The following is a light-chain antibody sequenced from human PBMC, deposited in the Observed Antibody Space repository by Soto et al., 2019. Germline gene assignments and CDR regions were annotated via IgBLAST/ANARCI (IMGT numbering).Light chain of an antibody. CDR3: AAWDDSLRAVV. J-gene: IGLJ2*01. CDR1: GSNIGTHA. V-gene: IGLV1-44*01. CDR2: RNH. Sequence: QSVLTQSPSESATPGQRVTISCSGSGSNIGTHAVNSYQQVPGTAPTLLIFRNHQSPSGVPDRVSGSKSGTSASLAISGPESEDEDDDYCAAWDDSLRAVVFGGGTKLTVL.